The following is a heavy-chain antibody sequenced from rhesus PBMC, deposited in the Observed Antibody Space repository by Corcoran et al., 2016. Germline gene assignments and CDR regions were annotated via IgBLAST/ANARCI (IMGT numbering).Heavy chain of an antibody. V-gene: IGHV4-76*01. D-gene: IGHD5-24*01. CDR3: ARSYSGYSSQHFDY. J-gene: IGHJ4*01. CDR2: IYGSSGST. CDR1: GGSISSGYD. Sequence: QVQLQESGPGVVKPSETLSLTCAVSGGSISSGYDWSWFRHPPGQGLEWMGYIYGSSGSTNYNPSLKNRVTISKDASKNQFSLKLSSVTAADTAVYYCARSYSGYSSQHFDYWGQGVLVTVSS.